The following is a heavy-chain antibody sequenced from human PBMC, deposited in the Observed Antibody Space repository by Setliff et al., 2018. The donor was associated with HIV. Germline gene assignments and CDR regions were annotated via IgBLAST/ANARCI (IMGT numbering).Heavy chain of an antibody. CDR1: GGSIIDSRYF. Sequence: SETLSLTCTVSGGSIIDSRYFWGWIRQPPGKGLEWIGSVYYSGITYYSSSLKSRVTVSVDTSRIQFSLKLTSVTAADTAVYKCVRHVWSDDFLVPGWFDSWSLGTLVTVSS. CDR3: VRHVWSDDFLVPGWFDS. CDR2: VYYSGIT. V-gene: IGHV4-39*01. J-gene: IGHJ5*01. D-gene: IGHD3-3*01.